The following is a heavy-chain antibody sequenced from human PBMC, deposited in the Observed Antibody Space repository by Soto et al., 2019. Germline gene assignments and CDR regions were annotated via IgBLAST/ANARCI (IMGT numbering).Heavy chain of an antibody. CDR3: TNHHAECTDTTCPGAVDY. V-gene: IGHV3-15*07. CDR2: LKTEADGGAV. D-gene: IGHD2-2*01. Sequence: EVHLVESWGGFVKPGGSLRLSCAVSGFPFSNAWLNWVRQVPGKGLEWVGRLKTEADGGAVHYAAPVKGRFIIARDDSKNTLYLQMNSLTTEDTALYYCTNHHAECTDTTCPGAVDYWCQGNLVTVSS. J-gene: IGHJ4*02. CDR1: GFPFSNAW.